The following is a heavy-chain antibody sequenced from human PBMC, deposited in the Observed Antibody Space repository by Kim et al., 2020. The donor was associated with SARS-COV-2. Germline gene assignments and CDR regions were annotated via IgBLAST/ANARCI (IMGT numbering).Heavy chain of an antibody. J-gene: IGHJ6*04. CDR3: ATDSYYYDSSGYYYSSWYSYGMNV. Sequence: GGSLRLSCAASGFTFSSYGMHWFRQAPGKGLEWVAVIWYDGSNKYYADSVKGRFTISRDNSKNTLYLQMNSLRAEDTAVYYCATDSYYYDSSGYYYSSWYSYGMNVWGKGTAVTVSS. D-gene: IGHD3-22*01. CDR2: IWYDGSNK. CDR1: GFTFSSYG. V-gene: IGHV3-33*08.